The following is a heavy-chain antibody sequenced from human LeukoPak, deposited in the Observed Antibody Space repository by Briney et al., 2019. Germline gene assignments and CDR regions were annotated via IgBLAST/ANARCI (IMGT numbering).Heavy chain of an antibody. CDR1: GFTFSSYS. Sequence: GGSLRLSCAASGFTFSSYSMNWVRQARGKGLERVSYISSSSSTIYYADSVKGRFTISRDNAKNSLYLQMNSLRAEDTAVYYCARVGLWFGEEDAFDIWGQGTMVTVSS. D-gene: IGHD3-10*01. CDR2: ISSSSSTI. J-gene: IGHJ3*02. CDR3: ARVGLWFGEEDAFDI. V-gene: IGHV3-48*04.